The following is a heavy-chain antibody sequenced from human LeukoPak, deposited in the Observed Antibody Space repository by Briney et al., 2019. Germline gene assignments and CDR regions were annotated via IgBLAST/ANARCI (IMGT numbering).Heavy chain of an antibody. D-gene: IGHD4-17*01. CDR1: GFTFSSYG. CDR3: AKASYGDYVYYYYGMDV. V-gene: IGHV3-30*18. CDR2: ISYDGSNK. Sequence: GGSLRLSCAASGFTFSSYGMRWVRQAPGKGLGWVAVISYDGSNKYYADSVKGRFTISRDNSKNTLYLQMNSLRAEDTAVYYCAKASYGDYVYYYYGMDVWGQGTTVTVSS. J-gene: IGHJ6*02.